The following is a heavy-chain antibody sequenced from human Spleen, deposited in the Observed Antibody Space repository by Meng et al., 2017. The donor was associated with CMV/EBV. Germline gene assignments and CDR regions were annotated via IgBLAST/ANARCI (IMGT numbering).Heavy chain of an antibody. CDR1: GFTFDTYA. CDR2: IWLDGSNK. CDR3: AKDNRGSGYYYYGMDV. V-gene: IGHV3-33*06. D-gene: IGHD2-15*01. J-gene: IGHJ6*02. Sequence: GESLKISCAASGFTFDTYAMHWVRQAPGKGLEWVAVIWLDGSNKYYADSVKGRFTIARDNSKNLVYLQMNSLRAEDTAVYYCAKDNRGSGYYYYGMDVWGQGTTVTVSS.